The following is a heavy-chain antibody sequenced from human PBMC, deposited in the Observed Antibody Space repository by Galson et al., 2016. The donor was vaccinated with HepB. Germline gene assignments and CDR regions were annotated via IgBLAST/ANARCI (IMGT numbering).Heavy chain of an antibody. CDR1: GAAIGSGSYF. CDR2: IYYSVNT. Sequence: TLSLTCTVSGAAIGSGSYFWSWIRQHPGKGLEWIGYIYYSVNTYYNPSPQSRGAISIDTSENQFSLNLRSVTAADTAVYFFASSPPRHDILTGSPSLVFDIWGQWTKVTVSS. CDR3: ASSPPRHDILTGSPSLVFDI. J-gene: IGHJ3*02. D-gene: IGHD3-9*01. V-gene: IGHV4-31*03.